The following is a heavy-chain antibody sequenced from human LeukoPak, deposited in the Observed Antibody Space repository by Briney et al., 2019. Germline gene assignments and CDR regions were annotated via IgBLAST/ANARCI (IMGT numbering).Heavy chain of an antibody. CDR3: AKEMVRGVKPSDFDY. Sequence: PGGSLRLSCAASGFTVSSNYMSLVRQAPGKGLEWVSVIYSGGSTYYADSVKGRFTISRDNSKNTLYLQINSLRAADTAVYYCAKEMVRGVKPSDFDYWGQGTLVTVSS. V-gene: IGHV3-66*01. J-gene: IGHJ4*02. D-gene: IGHD3-10*01. CDR1: GFTVSSNY. CDR2: IYSGGST.